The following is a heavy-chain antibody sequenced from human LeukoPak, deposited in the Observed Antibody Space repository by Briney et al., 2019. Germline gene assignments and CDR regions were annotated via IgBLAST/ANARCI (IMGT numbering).Heavy chain of an antibody. CDR1: GGSISSYY. D-gene: IGHD2-2*01. J-gene: IGHJ4*02. CDR2: IYYNGST. CDR3: ARLAYRSSTSCYPNY. V-gene: IGHV4-59*08. Sequence: SETLSLTCTVSGGSISSYYWSWIRQPPGKGLEWVGYIYYNGSTNYNPSLKSRVTISVDTSKNQFSLKLRFVTAADTAVYYCARLAYRSSTSCYPNYWGQGALVTVSS.